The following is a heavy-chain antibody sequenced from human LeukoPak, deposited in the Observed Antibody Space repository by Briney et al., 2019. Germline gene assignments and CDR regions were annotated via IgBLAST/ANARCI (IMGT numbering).Heavy chain of an antibody. Sequence: PSETLSLTCAVYGGSFSGYYWSWIRQPPGKGLEWIGEINHSGSTNYNPSLKSRVTISVDTSKNQFSLKLSSVTAADTAVYYCARVVATQKFDYWGQGTLVTVSS. CDR3: ARVVATQKFDY. CDR2: INHSGST. D-gene: IGHD5-12*01. CDR1: GGSFSGYY. V-gene: IGHV4-34*01. J-gene: IGHJ4*02.